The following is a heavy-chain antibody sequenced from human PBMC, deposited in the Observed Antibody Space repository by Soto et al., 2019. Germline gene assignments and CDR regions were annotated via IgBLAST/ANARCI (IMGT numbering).Heavy chain of an antibody. D-gene: IGHD3-10*01. J-gene: IGHJ5*02. CDR2: MNPNSGNT. V-gene: IGHV1-8*01. Sequence: GASVKVSCKASGYTFTSYDINWVRQATGQGLEWMGWMNPNSGNTGYAQKFQGRVTMTRNTSISTAYMELSSLRSEDTAVYYCARDRRITMVRGVGGTNWFDPWGQGTLVTAPQ. CDR1: GYTFTSYD. CDR3: ARDRRITMVRGVGGTNWFDP.